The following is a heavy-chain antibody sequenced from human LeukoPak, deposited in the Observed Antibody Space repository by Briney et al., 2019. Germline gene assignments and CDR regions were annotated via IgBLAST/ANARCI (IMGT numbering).Heavy chain of an antibody. CDR2: IYTSGST. CDR3: ARGPTYCSSSSCLQGE. CDR1: VGSISSGSYY. Sequence: TSETLSLTCTVCVGSISSGSYYWSWIRQPAGKGLEWIGRIYTSGSTNYNPSLKSRVTISVDTSKNQFSLKLSSVTAADTAVYYCARGPTYCSSSSCLQGEWGQGTLVTVSS. J-gene: IGHJ4*02. V-gene: IGHV4-61*02. D-gene: IGHD2-15*01.